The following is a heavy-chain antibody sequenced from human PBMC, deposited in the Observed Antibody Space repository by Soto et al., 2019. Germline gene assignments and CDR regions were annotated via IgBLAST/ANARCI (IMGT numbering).Heavy chain of an antibody. J-gene: IGHJ4*02. CDR3: ARGASVFDY. Sequence: QVQLQESGPGLVKHSQTLSLSCTVSGDSITSGGYYWTWIRQRPGEGLEWIGRIYHGGMTDYNPSLRSRVSFSADTSRNQIALTVHSVTAADTAVYYCARGASVFDYWGQGILVIVSS. CDR1: GDSITSGGYY. D-gene: IGHD3-10*01. CDR2: IYHGGMT. V-gene: IGHV4-31*03.